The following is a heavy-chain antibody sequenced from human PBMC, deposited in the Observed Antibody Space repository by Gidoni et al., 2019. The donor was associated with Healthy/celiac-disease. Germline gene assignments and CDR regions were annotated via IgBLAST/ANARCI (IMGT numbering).Heavy chain of an antibody. J-gene: IGHJ4*02. CDR3: AKEGQQLMYYFDY. Sequence: EVQLLESGGGLVQPGGSLRLSCAASGFAFSSYAMSWVRQAPGKGLEWVSASSGSGGSPYFADSVKGRFTISRDKSKNTLYLQMISLRAEDTAVYYCAKEGQQLMYYFDYWGQGTLVTVSS. D-gene: IGHD6-13*01. CDR1: GFAFSSYA. V-gene: IGHV3-23*01. CDR2: SSGSGGSP.